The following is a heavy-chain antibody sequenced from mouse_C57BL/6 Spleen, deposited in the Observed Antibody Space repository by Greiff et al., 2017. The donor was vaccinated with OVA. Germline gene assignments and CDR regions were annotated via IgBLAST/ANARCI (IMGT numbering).Heavy chain of an antibody. CDR1: GYTFTSYG. V-gene: IGHV1-81*01. D-gene: IGHD1-1*01. J-gene: IGHJ1*03. CDR2: IYPRSGNT. CDR3: ALGGDYGSIYWYFGV. Sequence: QVQLKESGAELARPGASVKLSCKASGYTFTSYGISWVKQRTGQGLEWIGEIYPRSGNTYYNEKFKGKAPLTADKSSSTAYMALRSLTSEDSAVYCCALGGDYGSIYWYFGVWGTGPTVTVSS.